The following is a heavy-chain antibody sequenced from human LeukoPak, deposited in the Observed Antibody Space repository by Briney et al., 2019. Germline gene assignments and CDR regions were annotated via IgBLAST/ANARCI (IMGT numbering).Heavy chain of an antibody. Sequence: GASVKVSCKASGYTFTGYYMHWVRQAPGQGHEWMGWINPNSGGTNYAQKFQGRVTMTRDTSISTAYMELSRLRSDDTAVYYCASSPWELPYYFDYWGQGTLVTVSS. V-gene: IGHV1-2*02. CDR3: ASSPWELPYYFDY. J-gene: IGHJ4*02. D-gene: IGHD1-26*01. CDR1: GYTFTGYY. CDR2: INPNSGGT.